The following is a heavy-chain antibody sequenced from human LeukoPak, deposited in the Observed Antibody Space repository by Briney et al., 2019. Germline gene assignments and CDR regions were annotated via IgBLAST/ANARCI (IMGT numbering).Heavy chain of an antibody. J-gene: IGHJ4*02. Sequence: SETLSLTCTVSGYSISSGYYWGWIRQSPGKGLEWIGSIYHGGSTYYNPSLRSRVIVSVDTSKNHFSLKMSSVTAADTAVYYCARGRGVKYNSDRIYSFDYWGQGTLVTVSS. CDR1: GYSISSGYY. CDR2: IYHGGST. V-gene: IGHV4-38-2*02. D-gene: IGHD1-1*01. CDR3: ARGRGVKYNSDRIYSFDY.